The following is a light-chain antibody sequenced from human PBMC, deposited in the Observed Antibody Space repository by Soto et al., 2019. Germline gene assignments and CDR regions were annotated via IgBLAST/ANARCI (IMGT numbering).Light chain of an antibody. CDR3: QPYGSSRWT. CDR1: QSVSSTH. Sequence: EIVLTQSPGTLSLSPGERATLSCRASQSVSSTHLAWYQQKPGQDPRLLIYAASSMATGIPDRFSGSGSGTDFTLTISRLEPEDFAVYYCQPYGSSRWTFGQGTKVEIK. CDR2: AAS. J-gene: IGKJ1*01. V-gene: IGKV3-20*01.